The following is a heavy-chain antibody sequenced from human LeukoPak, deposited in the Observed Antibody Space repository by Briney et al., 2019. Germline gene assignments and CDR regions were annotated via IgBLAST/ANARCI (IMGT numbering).Heavy chain of an antibody. D-gene: IGHD6-6*01. J-gene: IGHJ5*02. V-gene: IGHV4-34*01. CDR2: INHSGST. CDR3: ARGHSSSSRSLAGNWFDP. Sequence: PSETLSLTCAVYGGSFSGYYWSWIRQPPGKGLEWIGEINHSGSTNYNPSLKSRVTISVDTSKNQFSLKLSSVTAADTAVYYCARGHSSSSRSLAGNWFDPWGQGTLVTVSS. CDR1: GGSFSGYY.